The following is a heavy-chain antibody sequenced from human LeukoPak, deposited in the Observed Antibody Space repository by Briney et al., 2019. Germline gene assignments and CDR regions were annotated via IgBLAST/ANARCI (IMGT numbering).Heavy chain of an antibody. CDR2: IYWDDDK. J-gene: IGHJ5*02. CDR1: GFSLSTSGVG. Sequence: ESGPTLVNPTQTLTLTCTFSGFSLSTSGVGVGWIRQPPGKALEWLALIYWDDDKRYSPSLKSRLTITKDTSKNQVVPTMTNMDPVDTATYYCAHSPDGYGAAAETLVWFDPWGQGTLVTVSS. V-gene: IGHV2-5*02. D-gene: IGHD6-13*01. CDR3: AHSPDGYGAAAETLVWFDP.